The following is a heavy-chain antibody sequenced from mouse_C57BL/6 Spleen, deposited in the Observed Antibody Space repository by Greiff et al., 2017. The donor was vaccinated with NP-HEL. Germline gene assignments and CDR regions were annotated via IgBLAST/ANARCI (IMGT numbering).Heavy chain of an antibody. CDR1: GYTFTSYW. D-gene: IGHD1-1*01. CDR2: IYPGSGST. Sequence: QVQLQQPGAELVKPGASVKMSCKASGYTFTSYWITWVKQRPGQGLEWIGDIYPGSGSTNYNEKFKSKATLTVDTSSSTAYMQLSSLTSEDSAVYYCARGIYYYGPYYAMDYWGQGTSVTVSS. CDR3: ARGIYYYGPYYAMDY. J-gene: IGHJ4*01. V-gene: IGHV1-55*01.